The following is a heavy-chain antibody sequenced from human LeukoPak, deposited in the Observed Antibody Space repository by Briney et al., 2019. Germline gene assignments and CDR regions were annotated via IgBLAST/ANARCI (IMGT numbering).Heavy chain of an antibody. Sequence: PSETLSLTCTVSGDSITGSSYYWGWIRQPPRKGLEWIGSMFYSGSTYSNPSLKSRVTISVDTSKNQFSLKLSSVTAADTAVYYCARHYYDSTGYYYFDYWGQGTLVTVSS. CDR2: MFYSGST. D-gene: IGHD3-22*01. CDR3: ARHYYDSTGYYYFDY. CDR1: GDSITGSSYY. V-gene: IGHV4-39*01. J-gene: IGHJ4*02.